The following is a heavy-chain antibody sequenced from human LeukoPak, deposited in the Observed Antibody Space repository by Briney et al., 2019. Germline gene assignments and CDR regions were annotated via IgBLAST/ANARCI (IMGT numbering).Heavy chain of an antibody. D-gene: IGHD3-22*01. CDR2: ISGSGGTT. V-gene: IGHV3-23*01. CDR1: GFTFSSYV. CDR3: ALYYESSGNTYHRHY. Sequence: GGSLRLSCAASGFTFSSYVMSWVRQAPGKGPEWVSLISGSGGTTYYADSVKGRFTISRDTSKNTLYLQMNSLRADDTAVYYCALYYESSGNTYHRHYWSQGTLVTVSS. J-gene: IGHJ4*02.